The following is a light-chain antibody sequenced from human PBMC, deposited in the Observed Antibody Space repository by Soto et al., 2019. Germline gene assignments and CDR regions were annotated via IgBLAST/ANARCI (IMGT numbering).Light chain of an antibody. CDR2: DAS. V-gene: IGKV1-39*01. Sequence: DIQMTQSPSSLSASVGDRVTITCRASQSIGTNLNWYHQKPGKAPNLLIYDASSLQSGVPSRFSGSGSGTDFTLTISSLQPEDFATNFCQQYYSFPRTFGQGTKLEIK. CDR1: QSIGTN. CDR3: QQYYSFPRT. J-gene: IGKJ2*01.